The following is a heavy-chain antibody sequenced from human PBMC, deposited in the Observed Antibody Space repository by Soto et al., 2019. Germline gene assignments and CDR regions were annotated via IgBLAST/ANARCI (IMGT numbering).Heavy chain of an antibody. CDR1: GFNFRDFW. J-gene: IGHJ4*02. CDR3: TRDDSGLGIDY. Sequence: PGGSLRLSCEASGFNFRDFWMHWVRQPPGKGPEWVSNIPSDGRDVSYADSVRGRFTISRDDARNTLYLQMSDLRVEDTAIYYCTRDDSGLGIDYWGQGTKVNVS. CDR2: IPSDGRDV. V-gene: IGHV3-74*01. D-gene: IGHD1-26*01.